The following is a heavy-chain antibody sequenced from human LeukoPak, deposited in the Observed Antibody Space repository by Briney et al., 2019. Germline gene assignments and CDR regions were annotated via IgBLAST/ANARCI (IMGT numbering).Heavy chain of an antibody. Sequence: PGGSLRLSCAASGFTFSDYSINWVRQAPGKGLEWFSSISSSSAYIYYIDSVRGRFTISRDNAKNSLSLQMDSLRVEDTAVYFCARALLGYYDRRGKFLYMDVWGKGTPVTVSS. D-gene: IGHD3-22*01. CDR1: GFTFSDYS. CDR3: ARALLGYYDRRGKFLYMDV. CDR2: ISSSSAYI. J-gene: IGHJ6*03. V-gene: IGHV3-21*01.